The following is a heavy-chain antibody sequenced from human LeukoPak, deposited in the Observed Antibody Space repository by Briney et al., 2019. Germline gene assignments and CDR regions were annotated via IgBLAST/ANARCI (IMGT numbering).Heavy chain of an antibody. D-gene: IGHD6-13*01. CDR2: IRYDGSNK. Sequence: GGSLRLSCAASGFTFSSYGMHWVRQTPGKGLEGVAFIRYDGSNKYYADSVKGRFTISRDNSKNTLFLQMNSLRAEDTAVYYCAKGGQQLVLGYYYYYYYMDVWGKGTTVTVSS. V-gene: IGHV3-30*02. CDR3: AKGGQQLVLGYYYYYYYMDV. CDR1: GFTFSSYG. J-gene: IGHJ6*03.